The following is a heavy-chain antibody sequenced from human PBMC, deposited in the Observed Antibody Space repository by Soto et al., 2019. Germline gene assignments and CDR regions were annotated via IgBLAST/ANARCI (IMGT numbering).Heavy chain of an antibody. CDR1: GFTFSSYA. CDR3: ARDSWSFDS. Sequence: QVQLVESGGGVVQPGRSLRLSCAASGFTFSSYAMHWVRQAPGKGLGWVTVISYDGSNKYYADSVKGRFTVSRDNSKNTLYMQMNSLRAEDAAEYYCARDSWSFDSWGKGTLVTVSS. V-gene: IGHV3-30*01. J-gene: IGHJ4*02. D-gene: IGHD2-15*01. CDR2: ISYDGSNK.